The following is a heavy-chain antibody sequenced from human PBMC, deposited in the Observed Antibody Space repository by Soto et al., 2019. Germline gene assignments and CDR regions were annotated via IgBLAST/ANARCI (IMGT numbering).Heavy chain of an antibody. Sequence: QAHLVQSGPEVKKPGASVKVSCKGSGYIFTSYGIAWVRQAPGQGLEWMGWISAHNGNTEYAQKFQGRVTVTRDTSTSTAYMEPRSLRSDDTAVYYCARVLPPFDPWGQGTLVTVSS. V-gene: IGHV1-18*01. CDR3: ARVLPPFDP. CDR1: GYIFTSYG. CDR2: ISAHNGNT. J-gene: IGHJ5*02.